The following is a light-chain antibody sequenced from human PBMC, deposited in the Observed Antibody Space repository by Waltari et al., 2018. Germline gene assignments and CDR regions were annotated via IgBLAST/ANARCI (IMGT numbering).Light chain of an antibody. Sequence: DSVMTQSPPALPVTPGEPASISCRPSQSLLHSNGYNYLDWYRQKPGQSPQLLIYLGSNRASGVPDRFSGSGSGTDFTLKISRVEAEDVGVYYCMQALQTPYTFGQGTKLEIK. V-gene: IGKV2-28*01. CDR3: MQALQTPYT. CDR2: LGS. J-gene: IGKJ2*01. CDR1: QSLLHSNGYNY.